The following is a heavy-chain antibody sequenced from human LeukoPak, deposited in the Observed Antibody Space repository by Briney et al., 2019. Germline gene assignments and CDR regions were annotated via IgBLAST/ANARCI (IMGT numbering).Heavy chain of an antibody. CDR3: AKGASPFDY. CDR2: IIGGDATI. CDR1: GFPFSTYT. Sequence: GGSLRLSCAASGFPFSTYTVSWVRQAPGKGLQWVSSIIGGDATIYYADSVKGRFTISRDISKNTLYLQMHSLRAEDTAIYYCAKGASPFDYLGQGTLVTVSS. V-gene: IGHV3-23*01. J-gene: IGHJ4*02.